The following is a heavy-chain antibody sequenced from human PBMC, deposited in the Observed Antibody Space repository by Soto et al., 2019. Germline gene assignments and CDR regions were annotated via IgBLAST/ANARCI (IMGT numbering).Heavy chain of an antibody. J-gene: IGHJ4*02. Sequence: SETLSLTCAVSCGSISSSNWWSWVRQPPGKGLEWIGEIYHSGSTNYNPSLKSRVTISVDKSKNQFSLKLSSVTAADTAVYYCARGWDYYDSSGRGPFDYWGQGTLVTVSS. D-gene: IGHD3-22*01. CDR2: IYHSGST. CDR3: ARGWDYYDSSGRGPFDY. CDR1: CGSISSSNW. V-gene: IGHV4-4*02.